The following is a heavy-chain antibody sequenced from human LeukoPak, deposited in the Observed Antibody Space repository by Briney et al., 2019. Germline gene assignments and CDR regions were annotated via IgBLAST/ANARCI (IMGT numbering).Heavy chain of an antibody. Sequence: PSETLSLTCSVSGGSISSYYWSWIRQPPGKGLEWIGYIYYSGSTKYNPSLKSRVTISVDTSKNQFSLKLSSVTAADTAVYYCARGPTVTTFRWFPSLDYWGQGTLVTVSS. CDR3: ARGPTVTTFRWFPSLDY. J-gene: IGHJ4*02. CDR1: GGSISSYY. CDR2: IYYSGST. V-gene: IGHV4-59*12. D-gene: IGHD4-17*01.